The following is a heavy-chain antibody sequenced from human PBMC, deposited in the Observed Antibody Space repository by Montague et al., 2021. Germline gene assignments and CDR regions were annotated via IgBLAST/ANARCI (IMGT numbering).Heavy chain of an antibody. Sequence: SETLSLTCTVSGGSTSSTSYYWGWIRQPPGKELEFIGAIYYNGNTYHNPSLKSRVTVSIDTSKNQFSLKLISVTAADTAVYFCARSIYCKGGSCYSGFDAWGQGTLVTVSS. D-gene: IGHD2-15*01. J-gene: IGHJ5*02. V-gene: IGHV4-39*01. CDR3: ARSIYCKGGSCYSGFDA. CDR1: GGSTSSTSYY. CDR2: IYYNGNT.